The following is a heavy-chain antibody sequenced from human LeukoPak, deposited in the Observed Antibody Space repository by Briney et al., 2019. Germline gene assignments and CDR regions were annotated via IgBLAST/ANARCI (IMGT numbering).Heavy chain of an antibody. V-gene: IGHV1-69*13. CDR1: GGTFSSYA. CDR3: ARERGYSYGYPDY. CDR2: IIPIFGTA. J-gene: IGHJ4*02. D-gene: IGHD5-18*01. Sequence: SVKVSCKASGGTFSSYAISWVRQAPGQGLEWMGRIIPIFGTANYAQKFQGRVTITSDESTSTAYMELSSLRSEDTAVYYCARERGYSYGYPDYWGQGTLVTVSS.